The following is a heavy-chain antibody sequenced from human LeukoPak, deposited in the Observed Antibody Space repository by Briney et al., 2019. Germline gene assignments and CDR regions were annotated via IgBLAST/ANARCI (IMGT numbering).Heavy chain of an antibody. Sequence: ASVKVSCKASGYTFTSYDINWVRQATGQGLEWMGWMNPNSGNTGYAQKFQGRVTITRNTSISTAYMELSSLRSEDTAVYYCASSSTIIAEQYYYYYMDVWGKGTTVTVSS. CDR1: GYTFTSYD. J-gene: IGHJ6*03. CDR2: MNPNSGNT. V-gene: IGHV1-8*03. D-gene: IGHD3-22*01. CDR3: ASSSTIIAEQYYYYYMDV.